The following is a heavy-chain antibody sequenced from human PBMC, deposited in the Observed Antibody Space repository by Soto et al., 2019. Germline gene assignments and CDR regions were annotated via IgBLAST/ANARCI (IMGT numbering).Heavy chain of an antibody. CDR2: ISSNGGTT. D-gene: IGHD4-4*01. Sequence: EVQLAESGGGMVQPGGSLRLCCVASGFTFSSYYMHWVRQAPGKGLEYVSSISSNGGTTYYGNSVKGRFTISRDNSKNTLYLQMGSLRAEDMAVYYCVRRVSGNYDYWGQGTLVTVSS. CDR1: GFTFSSYY. J-gene: IGHJ4*02. V-gene: IGHV3-64*01. CDR3: VRRVSGNYDY.